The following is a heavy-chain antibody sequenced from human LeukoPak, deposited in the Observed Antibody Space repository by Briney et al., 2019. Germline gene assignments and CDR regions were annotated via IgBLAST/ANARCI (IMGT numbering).Heavy chain of an antibody. CDR3: ARTRRKYCSSTSCYRITDYYYYMDV. V-gene: IGHV4-30-4*01. Sequence: SETLSLTCTVSGGSISSGDYYWSWIRQPPGKGLEWIGYIYYSGSTNYNPSLKSRVTISVDTSKNQFSLKLSSVTAADTAVYYCARTRRKYCSSTSCYRITDYYYYMDVWGKGTTVTVSS. J-gene: IGHJ6*03. CDR2: IYYSGST. CDR1: GGSISSGDYY. D-gene: IGHD2-2*02.